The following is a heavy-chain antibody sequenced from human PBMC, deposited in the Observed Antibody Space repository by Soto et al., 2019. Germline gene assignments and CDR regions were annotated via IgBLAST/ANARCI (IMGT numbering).Heavy chain of an antibody. CDR2: IYYSGST. CDR3: ARLGYYDSSGYFKSMTNDY. V-gene: IGHV4-39*01. J-gene: IGHJ4*02. Sequence: QLQLQESGPGLVKPSETLSLTCTVSGGSISSSSYYWGWIRQPPGKGLEWIGSIYYSGSTYYNPSLKIRVTISVDTSKIQFSLKLSSVTAADTAVYYCARLGYYDSSGYFKSMTNDYWGQGTLVTVSS. CDR1: GGSISSSSYY. D-gene: IGHD3-22*01.